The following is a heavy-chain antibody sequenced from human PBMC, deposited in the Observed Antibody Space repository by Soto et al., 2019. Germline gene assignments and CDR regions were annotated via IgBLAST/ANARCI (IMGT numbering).Heavy chain of an antibody. CDR2: ISYDGSNK. CDR3: AKDWDIAVAVPDFAGSYITDDY. D-gene: IGHD6-19*01. Sequence: PGGSLRLSCAASGFTFSSYGMHWVRQAPGKGLEWVAVISYDGSNKYYADSVKGRFTISRDNSKNTLYLQMNSLRAEDTAAYYCAKDWDIAVAVPDFAGSYITDDYWGQGTLVTVSS. J-gene: IGHJ4*02. CDR1: GFTFSSYG. V-gene: IGHV3-30*18.